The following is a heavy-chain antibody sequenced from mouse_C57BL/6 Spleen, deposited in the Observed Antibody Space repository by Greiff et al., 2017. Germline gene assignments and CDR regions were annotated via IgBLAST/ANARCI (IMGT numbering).Heavy chain of an antibody. V-gene: IGHV1-80*01. CDR2: IYPGDGDT. CDR3: ERNDDGYSYFDY. D-gene: IGHD2-3*01. CDR1: GYAFSSYW. Sequence: LMESGASVKISCKASGYAFSSYWMNLVKQRPGKGLEWIGQIYPGDGDTNYNGKFKGKDTLTADKSSSTAYMQLSSLTSEDAEVYVCERNDDGYSYFDYWGKGTTVTVSS. J-gene: IGHJ2*01.